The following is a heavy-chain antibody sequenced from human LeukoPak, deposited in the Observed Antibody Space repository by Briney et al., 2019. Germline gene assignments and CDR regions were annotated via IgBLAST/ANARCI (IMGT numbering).Heavy chain of an antibody. CDR3: ARDSNYDY. J-gene: IGHJ4*02. CDR2: IYSGGST. V-gene: IGHV3-66*02. Sequence: GGSLRLSCAASGFTVSSTYMSWVRQAPGKGLEWVSVIYSGGSTYYADSVKGRFTISRDNYKNTLYLEMNSLRAEDTAVYYCARDSNYDYWGQGTLVTVSS. CDR1: GFTVSSTY. D-gene: IGHD6-13*01.